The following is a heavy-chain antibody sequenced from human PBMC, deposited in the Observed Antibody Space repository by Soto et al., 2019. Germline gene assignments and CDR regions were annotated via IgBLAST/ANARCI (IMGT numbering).Heavy chain of an antibody. CDR3: ARYCSGSSCYFRGAFDI. CDR2: IIPILGIA. V-gene: IGHV1-69*02. CDR1: GGTFSSYT. J-gene: IGHJ3*02. Sequence: SVKVSCKASGGTFSSYTISWVRQAPGQGLEWMGRIIPILGIANYAQKFQGRVTITADKSTSTAYMELSSLRSEDTAVYYCARYCSGSSCYFRGAFDIWGQGTMVTVS. D-gene: IGHD2-15*01.